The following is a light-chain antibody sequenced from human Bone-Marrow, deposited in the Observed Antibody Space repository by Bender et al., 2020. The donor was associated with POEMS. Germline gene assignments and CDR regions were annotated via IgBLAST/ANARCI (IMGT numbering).Light chain of an antibody. CDR2: RDT. CDR1: KLGDKY. Sequence: SYVLTQPPSVSVAPGQTATITCSGDKLGDKYASWYQQKPGQSPVLVIYRDTSRPSRMPDRFSACNSGNTATLTISGTQPMDEADYYCQAWGSSSVVFGGGTKLTVL. CDR3: QAWGSSSVV. J-gene: IGLJ2*01. V-gene: IGLV3-1*01.